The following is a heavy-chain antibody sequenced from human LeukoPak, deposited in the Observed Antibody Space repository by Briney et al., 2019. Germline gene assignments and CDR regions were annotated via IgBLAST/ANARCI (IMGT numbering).Heavy chain of an antibody. Sequence: ETLSLTCTVSGASITSYYWGWIRQPPGKGLECIGYIYYSGSTNYNPSLKWRVTMSIGTSRAQFSLRLSSVTAADTAVYYCARLDPNWYFELWGRGTLVTVSS. CDR1: GASITSYY. V-gene: IGHV4-59*08. J-gene: IGHJ2*01. CDR3: ARLDPNWYFEL. CDR2: IYYSGST.